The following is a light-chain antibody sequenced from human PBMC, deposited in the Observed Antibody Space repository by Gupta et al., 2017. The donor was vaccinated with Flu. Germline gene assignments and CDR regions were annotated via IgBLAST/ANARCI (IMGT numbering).Light chain of an antibody. CDR1: SSDVGGYNY. Sequence: QSALTQPDSVSGSPGQSFTLSCTGTSSDVGGYNYVSWYQQHPGKAPKLMIYEVSNRPSGVSNRFSGSKSGNTASLTISGLQAEDEADYYCSSYTSSSTLVFGTGTKVTVL. CDR2: EVS. J-gene: IGLJ1*01. CDR3: SSYTSSSTLV. V-gene: IGLV2-14*01.